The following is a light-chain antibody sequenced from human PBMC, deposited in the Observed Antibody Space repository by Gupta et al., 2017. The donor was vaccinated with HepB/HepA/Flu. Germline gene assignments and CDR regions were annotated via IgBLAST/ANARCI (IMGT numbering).Light chain of an antibody. J-gene: IGLJ3*02. CDR1: RSNIGNDH. CDR3: STWDDSLVGL. V-gene: IGLV1-47*01. CDR2: RTY. Sequence: QPVLTQPPSASGPPGQRVTISCSGSRSNIGNDHVYWYQKLPGTAPKLLIYRTYGRPAGVPDRCSGSKSGTSASLAISGLRSEDEADYYWSTWDDSLVGLFGGGTKLTVL.